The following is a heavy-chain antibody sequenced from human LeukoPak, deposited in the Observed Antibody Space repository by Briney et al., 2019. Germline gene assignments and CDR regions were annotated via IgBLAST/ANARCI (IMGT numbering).Heavy chain of an antibody. CDR3: AKIAVAGYSGNYYYFDY. Sequence: GGSLRLSCAASGFTFTSYAMSWVRQAPGKGLEWVSTICGSGGSTYYADSVKGRFTISRDNSTNTLYLQMNSLRAEDTAVYYCAKIAVAGYSGNYYYFDYWGQGTLVTVSS. J-gene: IGHJ4*02. V-gene: IGHV3-23*01. D-gene: IGHD6-19*01. CDR1: GFTFTSYA. CDR2: ICGSGGST.